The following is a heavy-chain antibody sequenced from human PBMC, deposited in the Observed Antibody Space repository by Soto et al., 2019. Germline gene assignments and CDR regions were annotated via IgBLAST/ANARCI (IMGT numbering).Heavy chain of an antibody. Sequence: PGGSLRLSCAASGFTFSSYGMHWVRQAPGKGLEWVAVISYDGSNKYYADSVKGRFTISRDNSKNTLYLQMNSLRAEDTAVYYCAKVAPSLWFGETDLVAFDIWRQGTMVTVAS. CDR2: ISYDGSNK. V-gene: IGHV3-30*18. J-gene: IGHJ3*02. CDR1: GFTFSSYG. CDR3: AKVAPSLWFGETDLVAFDI. D-gene: IGHD3-10*01.